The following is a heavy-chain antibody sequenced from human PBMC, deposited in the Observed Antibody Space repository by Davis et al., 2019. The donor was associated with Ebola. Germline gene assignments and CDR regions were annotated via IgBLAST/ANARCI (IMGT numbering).Heavy chain of an antibody. CDR1: GFTFSSYS. Sequence: GESLKISCAASGFTFSSYSMNWVRQAPGKGLEWVAVIWYDGSNKYYADSVKGRFTISRDNSKNTLYLQMNSLRAEDTAVYYCARARITIFGVGNYGMDVWGQGTTVTVSS. CDR3: ARARITIFGVGNYGMDV. CDR2: IWYDGSNK. V-gene: IGHV3-33*08. D-gene: IGHD3-3*01. J-gene: IGHJ6*02.